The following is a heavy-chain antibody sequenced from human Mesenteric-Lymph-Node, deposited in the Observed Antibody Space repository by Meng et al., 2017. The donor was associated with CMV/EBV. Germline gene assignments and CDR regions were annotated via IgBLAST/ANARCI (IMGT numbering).Heavy chain of an antibody. CDR3: ARDLGIAARPDYYYGMDV. V-gene: IGHV4-59*01. CDR2: IYYSGST. D-gene: IGHD6-6*01. CDR1: GGSISSYY. Sequence: SETLSLTCTVSGGSISSYYWSWIRQPPGKGLEWIGYIYYSGSTNYNPSLKSRVTISVDMSKNQFSLKLSSVTAADTAVYYCARDLGIAARPDYYYGMDVWGQGTTVTVSS. J-gene: IGHJ6*02.